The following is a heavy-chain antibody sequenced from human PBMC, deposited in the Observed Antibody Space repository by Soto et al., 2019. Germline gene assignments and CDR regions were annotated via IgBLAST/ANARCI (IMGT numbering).Heavy chain of an antibody. CDR3: ARGPSSSSFDY. D-gene: IGHD6-13*01. Sequence: ASVEVSCEASGYTFTGYYIHWVRQAPGQGLEWMGWINPNSGGTNYAQKFQGRVTMTRDTSISTAYMELSRLRSDDTAVYYCARGPSSSSFDYWGQGTLVTVSS. CDR2: INPNSGGT. V-gene: IGHV1-2*02. J-gene: IGHJ4*02. CDR1: GYTFTGYY.